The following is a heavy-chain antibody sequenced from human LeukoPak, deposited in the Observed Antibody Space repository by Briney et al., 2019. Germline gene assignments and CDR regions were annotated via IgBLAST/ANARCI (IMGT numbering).Heavy chain of an antibody. CDR2: ISPYNDNT. Sequence: ASVKVSCKASGYIFTRTGINWVRQAPGQGLEWMGWISPYNDNTKYAQKFQGRVTMTRDTSISTAYMELSRLRSDDTAVYYCAREGKGYSPVYWGQGTLVTVSS. D-gene: IGHD5-18*01. CDR1: GYIFTRTG. V-gene: IGHV1-18*04. CDR3: AREGKGYSPVY. J-gene: IGHJ4*02.